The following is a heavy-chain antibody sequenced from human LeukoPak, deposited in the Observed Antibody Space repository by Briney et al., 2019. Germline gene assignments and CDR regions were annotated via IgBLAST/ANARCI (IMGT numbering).Heavy chain of an antibody. J-gene: IGHJ4*02. V-gene: IGHV4-59*02. CDR3: ASRKLGNDY. D-gene: IGHD7-27*01. CDR2: IYHTGST. CDR1: GGSVSDYY. Sequence: NASETLSLTCTISGGSVSDYYWSWIRQPPGKGLEWIGYIYHTGSTSYSPSLKSRVTISADTSQNQFSLKLSSVTAADTAVYYCASRKLGNDYWGQGTLVTVSS.